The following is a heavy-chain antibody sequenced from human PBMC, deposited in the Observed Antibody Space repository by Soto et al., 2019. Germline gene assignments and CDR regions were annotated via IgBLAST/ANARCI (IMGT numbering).Heavy chain of an antibody. CDR3: ARDQPGYSYGYGLGY. V-gene: IGHV3-21*01. J-gene: IGHJ4*02. D-gene: IGHD5-18*01. Sequence: EVQLVESGGGLVKPGGSRGLSCAASGSTFSSYSMNGVGQAPGKGLEWVSSISSSSSYIYYADSVKGRFTISRDNAKNSLYLQMNSLRAEDTAVYYCARDQPGYSYGYGLGYWGQGTLVTVSS. CDR1: GSTFSSYS. CDR2: ISSSSSYI.